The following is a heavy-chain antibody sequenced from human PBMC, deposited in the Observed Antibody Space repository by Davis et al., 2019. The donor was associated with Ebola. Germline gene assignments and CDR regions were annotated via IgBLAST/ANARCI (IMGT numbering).Heavy chain of an antibody. CDR3: AKEAETYYYDSSGYFTGRYFDY. CDR1: GGSISSYY. V-gene: IGHV4-59*12. Sequence: MPGGSLRLSCTVSGGSISSYYWSWIRQPPGKGLEWIGYIYYSGSTNYNPSLKSRVTISVDTSKNQFSLKLSSVTAADTAVYYCAKEAETYYYDSSGYFTGRYFDYWGQGTLVTVSS. D-gene: IGHD3-22*01. CDR2: IYYSGST. J-gene: IGHJ4*02.